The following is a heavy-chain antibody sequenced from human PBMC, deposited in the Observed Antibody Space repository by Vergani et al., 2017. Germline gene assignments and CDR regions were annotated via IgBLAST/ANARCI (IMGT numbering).Heavy chain of an antibody. CDR1: GFTVSSNY. Sequence: EVQLVESGGGLIQPGGSLRLSCAASGFTVSSNYMSWVRQAPGKGLEWVSVIYSGGSTYYADSGKGRFTISRDNSKNTLYLQMNSLRAEDTAVYYCAGRGPRQYRHVYGMDVWGQGTTVTVSS. D-gene: IGHD5-18*01. CDR2: IYSGGST. V-gene: IGHV3-53*01. CDR3: AGRGPRQYRHVYGMDV. J-gene: IGHJ6*02.